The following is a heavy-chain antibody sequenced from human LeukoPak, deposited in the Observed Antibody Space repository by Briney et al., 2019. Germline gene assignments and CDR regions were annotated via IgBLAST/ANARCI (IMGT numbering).Heavy chain of an antibody. J-gene: IGHJ5*02. Sequence: QTLSFTCAISGDSFSSNSVTWNWIRQSPSRGLEWLGRTYYRSTWYNDYAVSVRGRITVNPDTSKNQFSLHLNSVTPEDTAVYYCARRLTQYDCFDPWGQGILVTVSS. CDR2: TYYRSTWYN. CDR1: GDSFSSNSVT. V-gene: IGHV6-1*01. D-gene: IGHD2-2*01. CDR3: ARRLTQYDCFDP.